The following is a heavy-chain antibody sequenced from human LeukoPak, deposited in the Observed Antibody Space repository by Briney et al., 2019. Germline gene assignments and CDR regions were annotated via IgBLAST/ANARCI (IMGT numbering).Heavy chain of an antibody. CDR2: ISTRSGTYT. CDR1: GFIFSNYG. Sequence: PGGSLRLSCAASGFIFSNYGMHWVRQAPGKGLEWVSSISTRSGTYTYYADSVKGRFIISRDNAKNSLYLQMNSLRSDDTAVYYCASSGAISMIRNNWFDPWGQGTLVTVSA. V-gene: IGHV3-21*01. D-gene: IGHD3-22*01. CDR3: ASSGAISMIRNNWFDP. J-gene: IGHJ5*02.